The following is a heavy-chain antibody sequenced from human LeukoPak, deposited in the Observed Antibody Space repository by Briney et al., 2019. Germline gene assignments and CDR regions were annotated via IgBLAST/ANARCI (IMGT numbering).Heavy chain of an antibody. CDR2: IYPGDSDT. CDR3: ARLPDYGDYVCYFDY. V-gene: IGHV5-51*01. J-gene: IGHJ4*02. D-gene: IGHD4-17*01. Sequence: GESLKISCKGSGYSFTSYWIGWVRQMPGKGLEWMGIIYPGDSDTRYSPSFQGQVTISADKSISTAYPQWSSLKASDTAMYYCARLPDYGDYVCYFDYWGQGTLVTVSS. CDR1: GYSFTSYW.